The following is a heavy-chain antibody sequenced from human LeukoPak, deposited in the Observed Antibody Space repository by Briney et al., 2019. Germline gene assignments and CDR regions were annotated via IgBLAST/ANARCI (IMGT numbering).Heavy chain of an antibody. V-gene: IGHV3-7*01. D-gene: IGHD2-8*02. CDR1: GFTFSSYW. J-gene: IGHJ6*03. CDR3: ARDLVGHYYYYMDV. Sequence: GGSLRLSCAASGFTFSSYWMSWVRQAPGKGLEWVANIKQDGSEKYYGDSVKGRFTISRDNAKNSLYLQMNSLRAEDTAVYYCARDLVGHYYYYMDVWGKGTTVTVSS. CDR2: IKQDGSEK.